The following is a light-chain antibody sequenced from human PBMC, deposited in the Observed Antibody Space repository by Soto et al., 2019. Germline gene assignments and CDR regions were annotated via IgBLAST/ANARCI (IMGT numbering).Light chain of an antibody. CDR2: GAS. J-gene: IGKJ2*01. V-gene: IGKV3-20*01. Sequence: ELVLTQSPGTLSLSPGERATLSCRASQSVSSSYLAWYQQKPGQAPRLLIYGASNRATGIPDRFGGSGSGTDFTLTISRLEPEDFAVYFCQQYGSSPPFTFGQGTKVEIK. CDR3: QQYGSSPPFT. CDR1: QSVSSSY.